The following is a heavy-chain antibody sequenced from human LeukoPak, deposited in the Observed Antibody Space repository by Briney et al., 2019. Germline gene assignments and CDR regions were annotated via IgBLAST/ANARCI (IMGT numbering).Heavy chain of an antibody. CDR2: ISSTSTYT. CDR1: GFTFSSNS. CDR3: VRDLEYSSSTVSGRSFDY. V-gene: IGHV3-21*01. Sequence: GGSLRLSCAASGFTFSSNSMNWVRQAPGKGLEWVSSISSTSTYTYYPDSVKGRFTISRDNAQNSLYLQMNSLRAEDTAVYYCVRDLEYSSSTVSGRSFDYWGQGTLVTVSS. J-gene: IGHJ4*02. D-gene: IGHD6-6*01.